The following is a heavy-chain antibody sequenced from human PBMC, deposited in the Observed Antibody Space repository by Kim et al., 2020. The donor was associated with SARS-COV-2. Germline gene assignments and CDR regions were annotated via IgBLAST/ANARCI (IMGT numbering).Heavy chain of an antibody. V-gene: IGHV3-74*01. CDR3: ATYCSGGSCYSEHDAFDI. Sequence: GRFTISRDNAKTNLYLQMNSLRAEDTAVYYCATYCSGGSCYSEHDAFDIWGQGTMVTVSS. D-gene: IGHD2-15*01. J-gene: IGHJ3*02.